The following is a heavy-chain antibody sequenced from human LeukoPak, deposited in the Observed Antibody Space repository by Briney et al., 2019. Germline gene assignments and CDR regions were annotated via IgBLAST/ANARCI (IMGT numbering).Heavy chain of an antibody. J-gene: IGHJ5*02. Sequence: GGSLRLSCAASGFTFSSYSMNWVRQAPGKGLEWVSSISSSSSYIYYADSVKGRFTISRDNAKNSLYLQMNSLRAEDTAVYYCARDVAGTFVNWFDPWGQGTLVTVSS. D-gene: IGHD1-7*01. CDR3: ARDVAGTFVNWFDP. CDR2: ISSSSSYI. V-gene: IGHV3-21*01. CDR1: GFTFSSYS.